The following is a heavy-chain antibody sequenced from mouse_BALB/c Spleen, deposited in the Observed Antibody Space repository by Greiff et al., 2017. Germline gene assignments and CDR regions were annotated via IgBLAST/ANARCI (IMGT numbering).Heavy chain of an antibody. Sequence: VQLKQSGPELVKPGASVKISCKASGYTFTDYNMHWVKQSHGKSLEWIGYIYPYNGGTGYNQKFKSKATLTVDNSSSTAYMELRSLTSEDSAVYYCARKGGLLRGYAMDYWGQGTSVTVSS. V-gene: IGHV1S29*02. CDR2: IYPYNGGT. J-gene: IGHJ4*01. D-gene: IGHD1-1*01. CDR1: GYTFTDYN. CDR3: ARKGGLLRGYAMDY.